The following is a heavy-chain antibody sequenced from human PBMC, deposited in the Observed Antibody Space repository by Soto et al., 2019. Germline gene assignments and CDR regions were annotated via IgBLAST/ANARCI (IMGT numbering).Heavy chain of an antibody. CDR1: GGSISSYY. CDR2: IYYSGST. Sequence: SETLSLTCTVSGGSISSYYWSWIRQPPGKGLEWIGYIYYSGSTNYNPSLKSRVTISVDTSKNQFSLKLSSVTAADTAVYYCARNGPQIAVAGSFDYWGQGTLVTVSS. J-gene: IGHJ4*02. V-gene: IGHV4-59*01. CDR3: ARNGPQIAVAGSFDY. D-gene: IGHD6-19*01.